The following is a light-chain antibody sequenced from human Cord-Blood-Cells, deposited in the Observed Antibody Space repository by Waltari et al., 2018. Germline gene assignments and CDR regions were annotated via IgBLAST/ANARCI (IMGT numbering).Light chain of an antibody. CDR2: EGS. CDR1: SSDFGRYNL. J-gene: IGLJ3*02. V-gene: IGLV2-23*01. CDR3: CSYAGSSTWV. Sequence: QSALTQPASVSGSPGQSLTIPCPGTSSDFGRYNLVSWYQQHPGKAPKLMIYEGSKRPSGVSNRFSGSKSGNTASLTISGLQAEDEADYYCCSYAGSSTWVFGGGTKLTVL.